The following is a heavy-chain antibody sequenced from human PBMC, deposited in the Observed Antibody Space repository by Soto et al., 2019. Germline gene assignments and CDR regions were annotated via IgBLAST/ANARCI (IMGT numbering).Heavy chain of an antibody. CDR2: IDPSDSYT. Sequence: GSSLKISCKGSGYSFTSYWISWVRQMPGKGLEWMGRIDPSDSYTNYRPPSQGHVTISTDKSISTAYLQWSSLKASDKPMYYCARHSITIYGVVHQFDYWGQGTLATVSS. V-gene: IGHV5-10-1*01. D-gene: IGHD3-3*01. J-gene: IGHJ4*02. CDR1: GYSFTSYW. CDR3: ARHSITIYGVVHQFDY.